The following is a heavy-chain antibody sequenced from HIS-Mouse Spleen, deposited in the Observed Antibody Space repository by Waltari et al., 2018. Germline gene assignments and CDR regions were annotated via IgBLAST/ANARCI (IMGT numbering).Heavy chain of an antibody. J-gene: IGHJ2*01. CDR2: IYYVGST. D-gene: IGHD6-13*01. V-gene: IGHV4-39*07. CDR3: AREIPYSSSWYDWYFDL. Sequence: QLQLQESGPGLVKPSETLSLTCTVSGGSISSSSYYWGWIRQPPGKGLEWIGSIYYVGSTYYNPSLRGRVTISVDTSKNQFALKLSSVTAADTAVYYCAREIPYSSSWYDWYFDLWGRGTLVTVSS. CDR1: GGSISSSSYY.